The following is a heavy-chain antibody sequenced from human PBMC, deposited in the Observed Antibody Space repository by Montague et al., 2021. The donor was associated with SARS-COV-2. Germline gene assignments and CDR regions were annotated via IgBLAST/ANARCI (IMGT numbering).Heavy chain of an antibody. CDR1: SGSIISSGYY. J-gene: IGHJ4*02. V-gene: IGHV4-39*02. CDR2: IHYSGTT. D-gene: IGHD3-10*01. Sequence: SETLSLTCSVSSGSIISSGYYWGWIRQPPGKELEWIGNIHYSGTTYYNPSLQSRGTISVDTSKNHLSLRLSSVTAADTAVYFCARGTIRGVTTPFDYWGQGSQVTVSS. CDR3: ARGTIRGVTTPFDY.